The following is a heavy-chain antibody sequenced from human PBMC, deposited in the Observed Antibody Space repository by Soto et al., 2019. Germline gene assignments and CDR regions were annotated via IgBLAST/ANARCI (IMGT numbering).Heavy chain of an antibody. Sequence: SETLSLTCTISGGSISRYYCSWIRQPPGKGLEWIGYIYYSGSTNYNPSLKSRVTISVDTSKNQFSLKLSSVTAADTAVYYCARSLGVIVVVPAAIGFDYWGQGAVVTVSS. D-gene: IGHD2-2*01. CDR1: GGSISRYY. CDR2: IYYSGST. CDR3: ARSLGVIVVVPAAIGFDY. V-gene: IGHV4-59*08. J-gene: IGHJ4*01.